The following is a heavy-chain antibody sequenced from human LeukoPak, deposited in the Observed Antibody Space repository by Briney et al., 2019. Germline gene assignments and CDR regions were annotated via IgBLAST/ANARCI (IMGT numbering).Heavy chain of an antibody. V-gene: IGHV3-30-3*01. Sequence: GRSLRPSCAASGFTFSSSSMHWVRQAPGKGLEWVAIISYDGSNKYYADSVKGRFTISRDNSKNTLYLQMNSLRVEDTAVYYCVRGGFMHAFDFWGQGTKVTVSS. CDR3: VRGGFMHAFDF. D-gene: IGHD3-16*01. J-gene: IGHJ3*01. CDR2: ISYDGSNK. CDR1: GFTFSSSS.